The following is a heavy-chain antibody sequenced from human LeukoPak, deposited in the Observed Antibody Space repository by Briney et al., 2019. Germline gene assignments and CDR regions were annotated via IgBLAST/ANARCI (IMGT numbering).Heavy chain of an antibody. CDR1: GITFSNFA. J-gene: IGHJ4*02. CDR3: ARDKPHFDY. Sequence: PGRSLRLSCPASGITFSNFAMHWVRQAPGKGLEWVAVISYDGSNKYYADSVKGRFTISRDNSKNTLYLQMNSLRAEDTAVYYCARDKPHFDYWGQGTLVTVSS. V-gene: IGHV3-30-3*01. CDR2: ISYDGSNK.